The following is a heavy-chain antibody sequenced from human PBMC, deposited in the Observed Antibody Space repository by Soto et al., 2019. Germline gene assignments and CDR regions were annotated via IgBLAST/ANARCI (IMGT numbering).Heavy chain of an antibody. CDR3: ARGKDTSIKPSDD. CDR1: GFTFSTYS. CDR2: ITGSSSTI. V-gene: IGHV3-48*01. J-gene: IGHJ4*02. D-gene: IGHD5-18*01. Sequence: EVQLVESGGGLVQPGGSLRLSCAASGFTFSTYSMNWVRQAPGKGLEWVAYITGSSSTIYYADSVRGRFTISRDNAKSSLYLQMNSLRAEDTAVYYCARGKDTSIKPSDDWGQGTLVTVSS.